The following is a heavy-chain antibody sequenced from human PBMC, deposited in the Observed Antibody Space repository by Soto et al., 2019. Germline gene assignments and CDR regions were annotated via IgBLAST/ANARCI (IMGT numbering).Heavy chain of an antibody. D-gene: IGHD6-19*01. CDR2: IIPIFGTA. Sequence: GASVKVSCKASGGTFSSYAISWVRQAPGQGLEWMGGIIPIFGTANYAQKFQGRVTITADESTSTAYMELSSLRSEDTAVYYCAVAGTRGEYYFDYWGQGTLVTVSS. CDR1: GGTFSSYA. CDR3: AVAGTRGEYYFDY. V-gene: IGHV1-69*13. J-gene: IGHJ4*02.